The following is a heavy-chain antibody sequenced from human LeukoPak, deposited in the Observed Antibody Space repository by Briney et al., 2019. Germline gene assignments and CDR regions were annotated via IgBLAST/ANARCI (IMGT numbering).Heavy chain of an antibody. D-gene: IGHD5-12*01. CDR3: AREHSGYDFPGRDYYYMDV. V-gene: IGHV3-21*01. CDR2: ISSTSRSYI. J-gene: IGHJ6*03. CDR1: GFTFSSYN. Sequence: GGSLRLSCAASGFTFSSYNMNWVRQAPGKGLEWVSSISSTSRSYIYYADSVKGRFTISRDNAKNSLYLQMNSLRAEDTAVYYCAREHSGYDFPGRDYYYMDVWGKGTTVTISS.